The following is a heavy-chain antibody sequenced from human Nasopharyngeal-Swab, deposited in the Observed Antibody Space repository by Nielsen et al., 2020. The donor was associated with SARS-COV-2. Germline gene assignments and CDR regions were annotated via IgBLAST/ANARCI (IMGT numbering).Heavy chain of an antibody. J-gene: IGHJ3*02. V-gene: IGHV3-13*01. Sequence: GGSLRLSCAASGFTFSSYDMHWVRQATGKGLEWVSAIGTAGDTYYPGSVKGRFTISRENAKNSLYLQMNSLRAGDTAVYYCARALSDDTGWAFDIWGQGTMVTVSS. CDR2: IGTAGDT. CDR1: GFTFSSYD. D-gene: IGHD5-18*01. CDR3: ARALSDDTGWAFDI.